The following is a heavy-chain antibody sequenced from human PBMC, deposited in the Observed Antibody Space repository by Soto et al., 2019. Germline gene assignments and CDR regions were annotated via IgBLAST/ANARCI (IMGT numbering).Heavy chain of an antibody. CDR2: IIPIFGTA. Sequence: ASVKVSCKASGGTFSSYAISWVRQAPGQGLEWMGGIIPIFGTANYAQKFQGRVTITADKSTSTAYMELSSLRSEDTAVYYCARGLGYCSTPSCSLSYYYYGMDVWGQGTRVTVSS. CDR1: GGTFSSYA. V-gene: IGHV1-69*06. J-gene: IGHJ6*02. D-gene: IGHD2-2*01. CDR3: ARGLGYCSTPSCSLSYYYYGMDV.